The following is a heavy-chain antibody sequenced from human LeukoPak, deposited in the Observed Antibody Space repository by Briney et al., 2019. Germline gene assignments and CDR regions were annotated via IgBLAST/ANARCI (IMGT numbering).Heavy chain of an antibody. J-gene: IGHJ4*02. D-gene: IGHD3-16*01. CDR2: ISSSGSTI. Sequence: PGGSLRLSRAASGFTFSSYEMNWVRQAPGKGLEWVSYISSSGSTIYYADSVKGRFTISRDNAKNSLYLQMNSLRAEDTAVYYCARAPVWGSLNFDYWGQGTLVTVSS. CDR1: GFTFSSYE. V-gene: IGHV3-48*03. CDR3: ARAPVWGSLNFDY.